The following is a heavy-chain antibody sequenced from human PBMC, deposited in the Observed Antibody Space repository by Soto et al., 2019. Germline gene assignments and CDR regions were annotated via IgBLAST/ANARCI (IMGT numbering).Heavy chain of an antibody. Sequence: EVQLLESGGGLVQPGGSLRLSCAASGFTFSSYAMSWVRQAPGKGLEWVSAISGSGGSTYYADSVKGRFSISRDNSKNTLYLQMNSLRAEDTAVYYCAKDQAYGHYGDYVHFDYWGQGTLVTVSS. CDR2: ISGSGGST. V-gene: IGHV3-23*01. D-gene: IGHD4-17*01. CDR1: GFTFSSYA. CDR3: AKDQAYGHYGDYVHFDY. J-gene: IGHJ4*02.